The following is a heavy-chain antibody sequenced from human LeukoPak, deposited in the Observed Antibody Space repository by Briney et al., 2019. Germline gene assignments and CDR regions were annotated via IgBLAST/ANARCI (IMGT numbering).Heavy chain of an antibody. Sequence: PSETLSLTCTVSGGSISSGSYYWNWIRQPAGKGLEWIGRIYASGSTNYNPSLKSRVTISVDTSENQFSLQLNSVTPEDTAVYYCARESGSYSSSYRFDSWGQGTLVTVSS. D-gene: IGHD6-6*01. CDR2: IYASGST. CDR1: GGSISSGSYY. V-gene: IGHV4-61*02. J-gene: IGHJ4*02. CDR3: ARESGSYSSSYRFDS.